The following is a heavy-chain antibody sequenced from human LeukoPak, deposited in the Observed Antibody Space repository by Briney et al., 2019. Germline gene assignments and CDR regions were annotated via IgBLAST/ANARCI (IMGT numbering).Heavy chain of an antibody. J-gene: IGHJ4*02. CDR2: ISGSGGST. V-gene: IGHV3-23*01. CDR3: ANYGRTFYYFDY. CDR1: GFTFSSYA. D-gene: IGHD4-17*01. Sequence: GGSLRLSCAASGFTFSSYAMSWVRQSPGKGLEWVSAISGSGGSTYYADSVKGRFTISRDNSKNTLYLQMNSLRTEDTAVYYCANYGRTFYYFDYWGQGTLVTVSS.